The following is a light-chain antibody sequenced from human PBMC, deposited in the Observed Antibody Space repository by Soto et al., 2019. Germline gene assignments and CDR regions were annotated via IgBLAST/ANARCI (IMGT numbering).Light chain of an antibody. CDR1: STNIGAGYD. CDR3: QSYDSSLSGSV. J-gene: IGLJ2*01. CDR2: GNT. Sequence: QSVLTQPPSVSGAPGQWVTISCTGSSTNIGAGYDVHWYQQLPGTAPKLIIYGNTNRPSGVSDRFSGSKSGTTASLAITGLQAEDEADYYCQSYDSSLSGSVFGGGTQLTVL. V-gene: IGLV1-40*01.